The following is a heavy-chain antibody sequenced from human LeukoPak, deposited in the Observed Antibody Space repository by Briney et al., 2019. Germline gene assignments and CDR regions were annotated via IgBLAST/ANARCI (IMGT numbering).Heavy chain of an antibody. J-gene: IGHJ3*02. D-gene: IGHD1-1*01. CDR1: GGSISSYY. CDR3: ATTELFDAFDI. V-gene: IGHV4-4*07. CDR2: IYTSGST. Sequence: SETLSLTCTVSGGSISSYYWSWLRQPPGKGLEWIGRIYTSGSTNYNPSLKSRVTISVDTSKNQFSLKLSSVTAADTAVYYCATTELFDAFDIWGQGTMVTVSS.